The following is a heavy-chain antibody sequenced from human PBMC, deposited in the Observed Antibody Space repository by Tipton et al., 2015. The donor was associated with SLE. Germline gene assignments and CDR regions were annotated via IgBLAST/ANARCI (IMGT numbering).Heavy chain of an antibody. V-gene: IGHV3-11*06. D-gene: IGHD2-2*02. Sequence: SLRLSCAASGFTFSDYYMSWIRQAPGKGLEWVSHISSSSSYTNYADSVKGRFTISRDNAKNSLYLQMNSLRAEDTAVYYCASAIAPDAFDIWGQGTMVTVSS. CDR1: GFTFSDYY. CDR3: ASAIAPDAFDI. CDR2: ISSSSSYT. J-gene: IGHJ3*02.